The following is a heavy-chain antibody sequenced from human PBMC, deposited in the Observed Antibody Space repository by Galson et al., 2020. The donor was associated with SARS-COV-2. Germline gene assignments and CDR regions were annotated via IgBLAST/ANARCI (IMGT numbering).Heavy chain of an antibody. J-gene: IGHJ5*02. CDR2: ISSRGTYI. CDR3: ARDRAYQTGWFDT. V-gene: IGHV3-21*06. CDR1: GFSFESYN. D-gene: IGHD3-10*01. Sequence: GESLKNPCAASGFSFESYNMHWVRQDPGKGPELVSSISSRGTYIYYADSLKGRFTISRNNTENSLYLQMSSLRAEDTAVYFCARDRAYQTGWFDTWGQGILVTVSS.